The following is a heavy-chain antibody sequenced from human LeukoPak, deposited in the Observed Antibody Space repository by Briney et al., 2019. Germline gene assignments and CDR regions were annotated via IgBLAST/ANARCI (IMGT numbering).Heavy chain of an antibody. CDR3: ARIYCSSTSCYYFDY. CDR1: GGSISSGSYY. CDR2: IYTSGST. V-gene: IGHV4-61*02. D-gene: IGHD2-2*01. Sequence: SQTLSLTCTVSGGSISSGSYYWSWIRQPAGKGLEWIGRIYTSGSTNYNPSLKSRVTISVDTSKNQFSPKLSSVTAADTAVYYCARIYCSSTSCYYFDYWGQGTLVTVSS. J-gene: IGHJ4*02.